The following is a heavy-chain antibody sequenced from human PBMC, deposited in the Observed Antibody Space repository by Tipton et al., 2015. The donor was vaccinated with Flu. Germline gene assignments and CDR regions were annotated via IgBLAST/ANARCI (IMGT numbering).Heavy chain of an antibody. CDR1: GFIFSDFG. Sequence: QVQLVQSGGGVVQPGRSLRLSCEASGFIFSDFGMHWVRQAPGKGLEWAAVIWHDGTYKYYADSLKGRFTISRDNTKNTLYLQMNSLTAEDTAVYYCAKGGTVREYYYRGMDVWGQGTTVTVYS. D-gene: IGHD3-10*01. J-gene: IGHJ6*02. CDR2: IWHDGTYK. CDR3: AKGGTVREYYYRGMDV. V-gene: IGHV3-33*06.